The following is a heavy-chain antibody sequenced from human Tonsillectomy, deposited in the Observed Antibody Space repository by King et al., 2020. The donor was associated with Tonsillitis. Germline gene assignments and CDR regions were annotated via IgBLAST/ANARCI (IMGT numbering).Heavy chain of an antibody. CDR3: AREGRGGLYFYYYYMDV. CDR2: IYTSGNT. D-gene: IGHD3/OR15-3a*01. J-gene: IGHJ6*03. Sequence: QLQESGPGLVKPSQTLSLTCTVSGGAISSGTYYWNWIRQPAGKGLEWIGRIYTSGNTHYNPSLKSRVTISVDTSKNQFSLRLASVTAPDTAVYYCAREGRGGLYFYYYYMDVWGKGTTVTVSS. CDR1: GGAISSGTYY. V-gene: IGHV4-61*02.